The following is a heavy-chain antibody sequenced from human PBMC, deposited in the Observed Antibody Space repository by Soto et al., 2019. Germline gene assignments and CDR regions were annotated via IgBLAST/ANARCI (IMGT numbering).Heavy chain of an antibody. J-gene: IGHJ5*02. CDR1: GGSISSYY. CDR3: ASGYYDFWSGYPGIWFDP. CDR2: IYYSGST. D-gene: IGHD3-3*01. V-gene: IGHV4-59*01. Sequence: QVQLQESGPGLVKPSETLSLTCTVSGGSISSYYWSWIRQPPGKGLEWIGYIYYSGSTNYNPSLKRRVTISVDTSKNQFSLKLSSVTAADTAVYYCASGYYDFWSGYPGIWFDPWGQGTLVTVSS.